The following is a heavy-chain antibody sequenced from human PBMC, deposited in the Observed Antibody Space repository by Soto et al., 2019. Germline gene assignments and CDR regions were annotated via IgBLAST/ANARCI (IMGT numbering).Heavy chain of an antibody. J-gene: IGHJ4*02. D-gene: IGHD6-6*01. V-gene: IGHV4-34*01. Sequence: SETLSLTCAVYGGSFGGYYWSWIRQPPGKGLEWIGEINHSGSTNYNPSLKSRVTISVDTSKNQFSLKLSSVTAADTAVYYCARVEGEQLVRYYFDYWGQGTLVTVSS. CDR3: ARVEGEQLVRYYFDY. CDR2: INHSGST. CDR1: GGSFGGYY.